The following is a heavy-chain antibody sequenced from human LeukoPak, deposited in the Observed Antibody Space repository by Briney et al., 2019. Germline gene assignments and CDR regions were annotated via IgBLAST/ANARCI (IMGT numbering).Heavy chain of an antibody. V-gene: IGHV4-61*09. CDR3: ARRGSIFEDSEWRTAFDI. J-gene: IGHJ3*02. CDR2: IYTSGTT. CDR1: GGSISSGSYD. D-gene: IGHD3-9*01. Sequence: SETLSLTCTVSGGSISSGSYDWYWIRQPAGKGLEWIGHIYTSGTTDYNPSLKSRVTISVDTSKNQFSLKLSSVTAADTAFYYCARRGSIFEDSEWRTAFDIWGQGTMVIVS.